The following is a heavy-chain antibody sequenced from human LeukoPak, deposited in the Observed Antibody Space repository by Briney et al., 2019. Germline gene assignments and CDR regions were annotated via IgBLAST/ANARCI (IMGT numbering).Heavy chain of an antibody. V-gene: IGHV4-61*02. Sequence: PSQTLSLTCTVSGDSTSSGRYFWSWIRQPAGRGLEWIGRIYSGGRTTYNPSLKSRVTISVDTSRNQFSLKLSSVTAADTAVYYCAREGSIYYYDSSGYLGYWGQGTLVTVSS. J-gene: IGHJ4*02. CDR1: GDSTSSGRYF. CDR2: IYSGGRT. CDR3: AREGSIYYYDSSGYLGY. D-gene: IGHD3-22*01.